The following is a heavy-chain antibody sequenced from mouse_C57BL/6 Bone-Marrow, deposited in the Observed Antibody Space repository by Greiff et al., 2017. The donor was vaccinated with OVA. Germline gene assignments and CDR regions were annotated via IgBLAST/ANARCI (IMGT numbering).Heavy chain of an antibody. CDR3: ASFTVWRYFDV. CDR1: GYTFTDYN. V-gene: IGHV1-22*01. D-gene: IGHD1-1*01. Sequence: EVQLQQSGPELVKPGASVKMSCKASGYTFTDYNMHWVKQSHGKSLEWIGYINPNNGGTSYNQKFKGKATLTVNKSSSTAYMELRSLTSEDSAVYYCASFTVWRYFDVWGTGTTVTVSS. CDR2: INPNNGGT. J-gene: IGHJ1*03.